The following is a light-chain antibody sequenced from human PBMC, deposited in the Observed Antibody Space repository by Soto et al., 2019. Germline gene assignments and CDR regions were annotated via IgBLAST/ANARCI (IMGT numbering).Light chain of an antibody. CDR3: SSYTTSNTRQIV. CDR2: DVS. CDR1: SSDVGGYNY. Sequence: QSALTQPVSVSGSPGQSITISCTGTSSDVGGYNYVSWYQHHPGKAPKLMIYDVSNRPSGVSNRFSGSKSGNTASLTISGLQPEDEADYYCSSYTTSNTRQIVFGTGTKVTVL. V-gene: IGLV2-14*03. J-gene: IGLJ1*01.